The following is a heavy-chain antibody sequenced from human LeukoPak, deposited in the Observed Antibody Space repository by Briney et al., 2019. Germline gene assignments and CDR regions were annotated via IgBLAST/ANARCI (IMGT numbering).Heavy chain of an antibody. CDR1: GFTFSTYA. V-gene: IGHV3-23*01. CDR3: AKTYDSAAYYYYFDY. J-gene: IGHJ4*02. Sequence: PGGSLRLSCVGSGFTFSTYAMNWVRQAPGKGLECVSSISAGGVNTYYADSVKGRFTISRDNSKNTLFLQMNSLRAEDTAIYYCAKTYDSAAYYYYFDYWGQGTLVTVSS. CDR2: ISAGGVNT. D-gene: IGHD3-22*01.